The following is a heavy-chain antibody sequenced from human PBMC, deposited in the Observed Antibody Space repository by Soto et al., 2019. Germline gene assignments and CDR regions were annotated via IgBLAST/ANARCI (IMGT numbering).Heavy chain of an antibody. V-gene: IGHV3-23*01. CDR2: ISGSDNST. Sequence: GGSLRLSCAASGFTFSSFAMSWVRQAPGKGLEWVSAISGSDNSTYYADSVKGRFTISRDNSKSTLYLQMSSLRADDTAVYYCAPMGVWGQGTTVTVSS. J-gene: IGHJ6*02. CDR1: GFTFSSFA. CDR3: APMGV.